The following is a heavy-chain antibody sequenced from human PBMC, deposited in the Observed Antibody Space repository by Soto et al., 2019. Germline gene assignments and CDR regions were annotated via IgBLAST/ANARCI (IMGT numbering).Heavy chain of an antibody. CDR1: GFTFSSYA. J-gene: IGHJ4*02. D-gene: IGHD5-12*01. Sequence: EVQLLESGGGLVQPGGSLRLSCAASGFTFSSYAMSWVRQAPGKGLEWVSAISGSGGSTYYADSVKGRFTISRDNSKNTLYLQMNSLRAEDTAVYYCAKDPAVDIVATITPTSVLWSQGTLVTVSS. CDR2: ISGSGGST. CDR3: AKDPAVDIVATITPTSVL. V-gene: IGHV3-23*01.